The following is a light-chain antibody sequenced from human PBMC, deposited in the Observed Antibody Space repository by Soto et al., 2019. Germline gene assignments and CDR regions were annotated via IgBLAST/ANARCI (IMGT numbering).Light chain of an antibody. J-gene: IGLJ3*02. V-gene: IGLV2-11*01. CDR3: CSYAGTYTLWV. CDR2: DVS. CDR1: SSDGGGYNY. Sequence: QSALTQPRSVSGSPGQSVTISCTGTSSDGGGYNYVSWYQQYPGKAPKLIIYDVSKRPSGVPDRFSGSKSGNTASLTISGLQAEDEADYYCCSYAGTYTLWVFGGGTKLTVL.